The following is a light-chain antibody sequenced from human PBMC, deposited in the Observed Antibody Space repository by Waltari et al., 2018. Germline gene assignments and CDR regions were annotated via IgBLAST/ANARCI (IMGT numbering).Light chain of an antibody. V-gene: IGKV4-1*01. CDR3: QQYFTTPAT. Sequence: DLVMTQPPDSLALSPGARATIPRKSMQSFLYKSNNKNYLGWYQQKPGQSPKLLIYWASTREAGVPGRFSGSGSGTDFTLTIDSLQAEDVAVYYCQQYFTTPATFGQGTKVEIK. CDR1: QSFLYKSNNKNY. CDR2: WAS. J-gene: IGKJ1*01.